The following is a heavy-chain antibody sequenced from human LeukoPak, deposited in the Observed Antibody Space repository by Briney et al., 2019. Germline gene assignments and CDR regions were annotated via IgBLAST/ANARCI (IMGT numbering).Heavy chain of an antibody. J-gene: IGHJ4*02. CDR2: VYFTGST. V-gene: IGHV4-59*01. CDR3: AREVGSFYEGDRRIDS. D-gene: IGHD2/OR15-2a*01. CDR1: GGSIRPYH. Sequence: SETLSLTCTVSGGSIRPYHWSWVRQPPGKGLTWIGNVYFTGSTNYNPSLKSRVTISVETSKNQLSLKLNSVSAADTAVFYCAREVGSFYEGDRRIDSWGQGTLVTVSS.